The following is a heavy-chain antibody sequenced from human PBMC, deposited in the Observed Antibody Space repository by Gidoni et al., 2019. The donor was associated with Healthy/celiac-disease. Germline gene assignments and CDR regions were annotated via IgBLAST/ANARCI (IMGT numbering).Heavy chain of an antibody. J-gene: IGHJ4*02. CDR3: AKETGIAVAGPFDY. Sequence: EVQLVESGVGLVQPGRSLRLSCAASGFTFDDYAMHWVRQATGKGLEWVSGISWNSGSIGYADSVKGRFTISRDNAKNSLYLQMNSLRAEDTALYYCAKETGIAVAGPFDYWGQGTLVTVSS. V-gene: IGHV3-9*01. CDR2: ISWNSGSI. CDR1: GFTFDDYA. D-gene: IGHD6-19*01.